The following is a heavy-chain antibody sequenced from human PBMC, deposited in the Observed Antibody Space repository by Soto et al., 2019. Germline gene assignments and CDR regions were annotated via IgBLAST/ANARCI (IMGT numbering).Heavy chain of an antibody. Sequence: PSETLSLTCAVYGGSFSGYYWSWIRQPPGKGLEWIGEINHSGSTNYNPSLKSRVTISVDTSKNQFSLKLSSVTAADTAVYYCAINLSVAKYWGQGTLVTVSS. V-gene: IGHV4-34*01. CDR3: AINLSVAKY. D-gene: IGHD2-15*01. CDR2: INHSGST. CDR1: GGSFSGYY. J-gene: IGHJ4*02.